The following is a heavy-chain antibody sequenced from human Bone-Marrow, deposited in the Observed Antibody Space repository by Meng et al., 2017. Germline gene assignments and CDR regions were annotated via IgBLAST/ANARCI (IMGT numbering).Heavy chain of an antibody. V-gene: IGHV3-48*04. J-gene: IGHJ4*02. CDR2: ISSSGGTI. CDR3: AGEGYGVYFFDY. Sequence: GESLKISCAASGFTFSSYSMNWVRQAPGKGLESISSISSSGGTIDYAASVRGRFTNSRDNAKNSLYLEMNSLRAEDAAVYYCAGEGYGVYFFDYWGQGTLVTVSS. D-gene: IGHD5-18*01. CDR1: GFTFSSYS.